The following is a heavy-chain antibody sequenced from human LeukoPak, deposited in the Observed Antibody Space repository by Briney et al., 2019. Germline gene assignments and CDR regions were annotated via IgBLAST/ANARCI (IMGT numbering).Heavy chain of an antibody. Sequence: GGSLRLSCAASGFPYSSYRMSWVRRAPGKGLEWVANIKQDGSETYYVDSVRGRFTISRDNAKNSLYRQMNSLRAEDTAGYYCARDFWGAYRVDYFDYWGQGTLVTVSS. J-gene: IGHJ4*02. CDR1: GFPYSSYR. CDR2: IKQDGSET. V-gene: IGHV3-7*01. D-gene: IGHD3-3*01. CDR3: ARDFWGAYRVDYFDY.